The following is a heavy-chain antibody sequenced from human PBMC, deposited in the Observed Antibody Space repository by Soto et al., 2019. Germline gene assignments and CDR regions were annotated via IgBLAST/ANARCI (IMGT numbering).Heavy chain of an antibody. J-gene: IGHJ6*02. CDR1: GFTFSSYG. V-gene: IGHV3-30*18. Sequence: GGSLRLSCAASGFTFSSYGMHWVRQAPGKGLEWVAVISYDGSNKYYADSVKGRFTISRDNSKNTLYLQMNSLRAEDTAVYYCAKDGGSSGYYYYGMDVWSQGTTVTVSS. CDR3: AKDGGSSGYYYYGMDV. CDR2: ISYDGSNK. D-gene: IGHD1-26*01.